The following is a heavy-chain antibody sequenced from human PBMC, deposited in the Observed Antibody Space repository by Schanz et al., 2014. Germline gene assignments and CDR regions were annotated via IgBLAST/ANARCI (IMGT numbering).Heavy chain of an antibody. V-gene: IGHV3-23*04. CDR1: GFTFKSYW. CDR3: VGIHVAVAEAFY. D-gene: IGHD6-19*01. Sequence: EVQLVESGGGLVQPGGSLRLSCAASGFTFKSYWMHWVRQAPGKGLEWVSGIRGSGHITNYADSVKGRITISRDNSKNTMYLQMNSLRPEDTALYYCVGIHVAVAEAFYWGQGALVIVS. J-gene: IGHJ4*02. CDR2: IRGSGHIT.